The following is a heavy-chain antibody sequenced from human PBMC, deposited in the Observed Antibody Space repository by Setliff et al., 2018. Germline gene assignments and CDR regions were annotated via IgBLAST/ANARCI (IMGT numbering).Heavy chain of an antibody. J-gene: IGHJ4*02. CDR2: TNPNSGNT. Sequence: ASVKVSCKASGYTFTSYDINWVRQATRQGLEWMGWTNPNSGNTGYAQKFQGRVTMTRNTSISTAYMELSSLRSEDTAVYYCARDAEGPYWNFPLGNWGQGTLVTVSS. CDR3: ARDAEGPYWNFPLGN. CDR1: GYTFTSYD. D-gene: IGHD1-7*01. V-gene: IGHV1-8*02.